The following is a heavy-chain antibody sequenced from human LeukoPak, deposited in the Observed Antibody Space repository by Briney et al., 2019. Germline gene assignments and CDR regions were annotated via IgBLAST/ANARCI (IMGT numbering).Heavy chain of an antibody. D-gene: IGHD5-24*01. V-gene: IGHV4-59*08. J-gene: IGHJ4*02. CDR2: IHDSGST. CDR1: GGSISNYY. CDR3: SRLDAAAGRYLQFFY. Sequence: PSEALSLTCTVSGGSISNYYWSWIWQSPEKGLEWIGYIHDSGSTNYNPSLKSRVTISVDTSKNQFSLKLSSVTAADTAVYYCSRLDAAAGRYLQFFYWGQGTLVTVSS.